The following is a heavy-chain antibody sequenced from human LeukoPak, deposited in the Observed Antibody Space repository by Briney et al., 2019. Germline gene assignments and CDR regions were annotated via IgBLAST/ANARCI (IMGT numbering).Heavy chain of an antibody. Sequence: SETLSLTCTVSDGSISSGGYYWSWIRQHPGKGLEWIGYIYYSGSTYYNPSLKSRVTISVDTSKNQFSLKLSSVTAADTAVYYCARDRGVDPAFDYWGQGTLVTVSS. J-gene: IGHJ4*02. CDR3: ARDRGVDPAFDY. D-gene: IGHD5-24*01. V-gene: IGHV4-31*03. CDR2: IYYSGST. CDR1: DGSISSGGYY.